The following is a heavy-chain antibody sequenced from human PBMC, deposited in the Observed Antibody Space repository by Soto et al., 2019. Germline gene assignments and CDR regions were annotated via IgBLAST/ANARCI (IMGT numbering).Heavy chain of an antibody. CDR1: GYTFTSYG. V-gene: IGHV1-18*01. J-gene: IGHJ6*02. Sequence: ASVKVSCKASGYTFTSYGISWVRQAPGQGLEWMGWISAYNGNTNYAQKLQGRVTMTTDTSTSTAYMELRSLGSDDTAVYYCARWYYDSSGYPESGYNYYYYGMDVWGQGTTVTVSS. CDR3: ARWYYDSSGYPESGYNYYYYGMDV. CDR2: ISAYNGNT. D-gene: IGHD3-22*01.